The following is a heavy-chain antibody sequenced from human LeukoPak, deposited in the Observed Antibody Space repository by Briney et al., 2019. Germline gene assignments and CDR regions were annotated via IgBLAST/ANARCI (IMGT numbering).Heavy chain of an antibody. CDR3: ARLQAAAGTARPQYYFDY. CDR1: SGSISTSNYY. D-gene: IGHD6-13*01. Sequence: SETLSLTCTVSSGSISTSNYYWSWIRQPAGKGLEWIGRIYTSGSTNYNPSLKSRVTMSVDTSKNQFSLKLSSVTAADTAVYYCARLQAAAGTARPQYYFDYWGQGTLVTVSS. CDR2: IYTSGST. V-gene: IGHV4-61*02. J-gene: IGHJ4*02.